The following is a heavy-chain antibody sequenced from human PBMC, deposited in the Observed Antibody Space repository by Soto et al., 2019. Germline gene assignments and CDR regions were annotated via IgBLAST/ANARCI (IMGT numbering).Heavy chain of an antibody. Sequence: GASVKVSCKASGGTFSSYAISWVRQAPGQGLEWMGGIIPIFGTANYAQKFQGRVTITADESTSTAYMELSSLRSEDTAVYYCARATRYSSSSQYYYYGMDVWGQGTTVTVS. V-gene: IGHV1-69*13. CDR1: GGTFSSYA. J-gene: IGHJ6*02. CDR3: ARATRYSSSSQYYYYGMDV. CDR2: IIPIFGTA. D-gene: IGHD6-6*01.